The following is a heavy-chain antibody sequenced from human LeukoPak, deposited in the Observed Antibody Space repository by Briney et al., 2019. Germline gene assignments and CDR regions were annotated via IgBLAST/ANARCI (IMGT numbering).Heavy chain of an antibody. D-gene: IGHD6-13*01. CDR1: GYTFTSYG. Sequence: ASVKVSCKASGYTFTSYGISWVRQAPGQGLEWMGWISAYNGNTNYAQKLQGRVTMTTDTSTSTAYMELRSLRSDDTAVYYCASINSSSWYNWFDPWGQGTLVTVSS. V-gene: IGHV1-18*01. CDR2: ISAYNGNT. CDR3: ASINSSSWYNWFDP. J-gene: IGHJ5*02.